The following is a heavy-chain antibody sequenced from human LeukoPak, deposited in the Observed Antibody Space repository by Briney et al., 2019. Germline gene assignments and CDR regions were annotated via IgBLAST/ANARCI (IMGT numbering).Heavy chain of an antibody. CDR2: ISSSSSTI. Sequence: PGGSLRLSCAASGFTFSSYRMNWVRQAPGKGLEWVSYISSSSSTIYYADSVKGRFTISRDNAKNSLYLQMNSLRAEDTAVYYCARSSRLHCGGDCYRKVWYFDLWGRGTLVTVSS. CDR3: ARSSRLHCGGDCYRKVWYFDL. CDR1: GFTFSSYR. J-gene: IGHJ2*01. V-gene: IGHV3-48*01. D-gene: IGHD2-21*02.